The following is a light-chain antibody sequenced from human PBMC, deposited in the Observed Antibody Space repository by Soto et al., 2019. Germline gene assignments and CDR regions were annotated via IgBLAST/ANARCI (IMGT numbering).Light chain of an antibody. V-gene: IGLV3-1*01. Sequence: SYELTQPPSVSVSPGQTASITCSGDKLGGKYAHWYHQKPGQSPVVVIYQDTKRPSGIHERFSGSKSGNTATLTISGTRAMDEADYYCQAWDNGTALFGGGTKLTVL. J-gene: IGLJ2*01. CDR2: QDT. CDR1: KLGGKY. CDR3: QAWDNGTAL.